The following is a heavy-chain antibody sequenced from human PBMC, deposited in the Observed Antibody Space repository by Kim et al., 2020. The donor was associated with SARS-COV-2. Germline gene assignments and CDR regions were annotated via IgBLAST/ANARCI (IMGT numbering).Heavy chain of an antibody. V-gene: IGHV3-30*03. D-gene: IGHD6-13*01. CDR1: GFTFSSYG. CDR3: ARSQELRYSSSWYGSLCVDV. CDR2: ISYDGSNK. J-gene: IGHJ6*02. Sequence: GGSLRLSCAASGFTFSSYGMHWVRQAPGKGLEWVAVISYDGSNKYYADSVKGRFTISRDNSKNTLYLQMNSLRAEDTAVYYCARSQELRYSSSWYGSLCVDVWGQGTTVTVSS.